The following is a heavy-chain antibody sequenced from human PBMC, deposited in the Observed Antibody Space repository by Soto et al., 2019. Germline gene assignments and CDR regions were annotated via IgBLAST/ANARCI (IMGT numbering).Heavy chain of an antibody. CDR1: GYTLTELS. V-gene: IGHV1-24*01. CDR2: FDPEDGET. J-gene: IGHJ6*02. Sequence: ASVKVSCKVSGYTLTELSMHWVRQAPGKGLEWMGGFDPEDGETIYAQKFQGRVTMTEDTSTDTAYMELSSLRSEDTAVYYCATHRGDYYGSGSSTDRNYYYYYGMDVWGQGTTVTVSS. CDR3: ATHRGDYYGSGSSTDRNYYYYYGMDV. D-gene: IGHD3-10*01.